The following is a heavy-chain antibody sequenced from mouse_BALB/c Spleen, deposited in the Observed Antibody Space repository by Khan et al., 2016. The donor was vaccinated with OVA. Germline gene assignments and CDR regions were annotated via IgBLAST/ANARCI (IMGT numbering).Heavy chain of an antibody. CDR3: VRSYFYGSSTWFAY. CDR2: IDPSDNYT. CDR1: GYTFTSYW. J-gene: IGHJ3*01. V-gene: IGHV1-69*02. Sequence: QVQLQQSGAELVKPGASVKLSCKASGYTFTSYWMHWVKQRPGQGLEWIGEIDPSDNYTNYNQKFKGKATLTVDKPSSTAYMQLSSLTSEDSAVYFCVRSYFYGSSTWFAYWGQGTLVTVSA. D-gene: IGHD1-1*01.